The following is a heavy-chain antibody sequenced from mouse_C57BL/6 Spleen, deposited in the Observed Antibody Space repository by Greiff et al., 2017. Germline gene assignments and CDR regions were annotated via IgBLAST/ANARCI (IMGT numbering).Heavy chain of an antibody. Sequence: QVQLQQSGAELVRPGTSVKVSCKASGYAFTNYLIEWVKQRPGQGLEWIGVINPGSGGTNYNEKFKGKATLTADKSSSTAYMQLSSLTSEDSAVYFCAREGSAGTGFAYWGQGTLVTVSA. CDR1: GYAFTNYL. D-gene: IGHD4-1*01. V-gene: IGHV1-54*01. CDR3: AREGSAGTGFAY. J-gene: IGHJ3*01. CDR2: INPGSGGT.